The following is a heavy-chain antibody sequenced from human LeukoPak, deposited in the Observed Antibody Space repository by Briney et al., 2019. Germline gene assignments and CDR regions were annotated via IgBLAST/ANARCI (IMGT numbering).Heavy chain of an antibody. CDR1: GFTFSKYW. CDR2: IKQSGSEK. D-gene: IGHD5-12*01. V-gene: IGHV3-7*01. Sequence: PGGSLRLSCAASGFTFSKYWMSWVRQAPGKGLEWVANIKQSGSEKNYVDSVKDRFTISRDNAENSLYLQVNSLGAEDTAVYYCARGGSWFDVWGQGTLVTVSS. J-gene: IGHJ5*02. CDR3: ARGGSWFDV.